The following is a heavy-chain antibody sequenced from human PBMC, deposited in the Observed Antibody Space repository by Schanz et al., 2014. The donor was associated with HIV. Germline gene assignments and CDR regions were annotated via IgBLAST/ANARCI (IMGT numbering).Heavy chain of an antibody. CDR2: VNQDGSVK. CDR1: GFTLSGFW. D-gene: IGHD2-21*02. Sequence: EVQLVESGGCLVQPWGSLRLSCAASGFTLSGFWMSWVRQAPGKGLEWVANVNQDGSVKYYVDSVKGRFTISRDNANNSLYLQMNSLRAEDTAIYYCVRGDPIGSFWGQGTLVTVSS. J-gene: IGHJ4*02. CDR3: VRGDPIGSF. V-gene: IGHV3-7*01.